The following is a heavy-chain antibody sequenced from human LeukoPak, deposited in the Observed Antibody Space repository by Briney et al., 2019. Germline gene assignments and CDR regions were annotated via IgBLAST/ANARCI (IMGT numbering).Heavy chain of an antibody. CDR2: INTGSTYI. D-gene: IGHD2-15*01. Sequence: GGSLRLSCAASGFTFSSYNMNWVRQAPGKGLEWVSSINTGSTYIYYADSVKGRFTISRDNAKNSLFLQMNSLRAEDTAVYYCARVLRYCSGGNCYSGGLGYMDVWGKGTTVTISS. V-gene: IGHV3-21*04. CDR3: ARVLRYCSGGNCYSGGLGYMDV. J-gene: IGHJ6*03. CDR1: GFTFSSYN.